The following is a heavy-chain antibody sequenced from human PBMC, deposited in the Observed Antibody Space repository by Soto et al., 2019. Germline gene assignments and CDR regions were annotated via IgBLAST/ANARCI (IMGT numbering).Heavy chain of an antibody. CDR1: GFTFSNYA. D-gene: IGHD2-15*01. Sequence: VQLLESGGGLVQPGGSLRLSCTASGFTFSNYAMSWVRQAPGKGLEWVSTISGSGDITNYADSVKGQFAISRDNSNNMLYVQMDSLRVEDTAVYYCAKENRRGYCSGGICYGYFDYWGQGTLVTVSS. J-gene: IGHJ4*02. CDR3: AKENRRGYCSGGICYGYFDY. V-gene: IGHV3-23*01. CDR2: ISGSGDIT.